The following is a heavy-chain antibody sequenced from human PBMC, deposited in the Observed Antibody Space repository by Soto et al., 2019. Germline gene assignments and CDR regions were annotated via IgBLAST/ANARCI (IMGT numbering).Heavy chain of an antibody. D-gene: IGHD1-26*01. CDR3: AREGKEWELRNYGMDV. Sequence: PSETLSLTCTVSGGSVSIGSYYLRWIRQPPGKGLEWIGYIYYSGSTNYNPSLKSRVTISVDTSKNQFSLKLSSVTAADTAVYYCAREGKEWELRNYGMDVWGQGTTVTVSS. CDR2: IYYSGST. CDR1: GGSVSIGSYY. J-gene: IGHJ6*02. V-gene: IGHV4-61*01.